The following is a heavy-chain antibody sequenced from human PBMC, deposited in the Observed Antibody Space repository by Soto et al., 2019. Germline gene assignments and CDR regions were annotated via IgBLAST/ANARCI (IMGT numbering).Heavy chain of an antibody. CDR1: GGSISRYY. V-gene: IGHV4-39*01. CDR3: ARHTPAISISDH. CDR2: IYYSGST. D-gene: IGHD2-15*01. J-gene: IGHJ4*02. Sequence: SETLSLTCTVSGGSISRYYWGWIRQPPGKGLEWIGSIYYSGSTYYNPSLKSRVTISVDTSKDQFSLKLSSVTAAYTAVYYCARHTPAISISDHWGQGTLVTVSS.